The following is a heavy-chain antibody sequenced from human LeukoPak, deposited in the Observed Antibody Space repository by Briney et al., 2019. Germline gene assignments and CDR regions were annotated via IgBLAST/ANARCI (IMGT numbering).Heavy chain of an antibody. J-gene: IGHJ5*02. Sequence: SETLSLTCTVSGGSISSSSYYWGWIRQPPGKGLEWIGSIYYSGSTYYISSLKTRVTISVDTAKNQFSLKLTSVTAADTAVYYCARHVHVQYDILTGYYPSGSWFDPWGQGALVTVSS. CDR1: GGSISSSSYY. CDR3: ARHVHVQYDILTGYYPSGSWFDP. D-gene: IGHD3-9*01. V-gene: IGHV4-39*01. CDR2: IYYSGST.